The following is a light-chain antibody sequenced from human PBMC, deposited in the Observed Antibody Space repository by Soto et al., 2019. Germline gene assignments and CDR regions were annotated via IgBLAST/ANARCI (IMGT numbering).Light chain of an antibody. Sequence: EIVLTQSPATLSLSPGERATLSCRASQSVSSYLAWYQQKPGQAPRLLIYDASNTATGIPARFSGSGSGTEFTLTISSLQSEDFAVYYCQQYNNWPRTFGQGTKVVIK. V-gene: IGKV3-11*01. CDR1: QSVSSY. CDR3: QQYNNWPRT. CDR2: DAS. J-gene: IGKJ1*01.